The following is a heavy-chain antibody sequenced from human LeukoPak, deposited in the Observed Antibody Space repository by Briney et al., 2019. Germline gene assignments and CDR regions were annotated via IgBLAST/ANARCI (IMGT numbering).Heavy chain of an antibody. D-gene: IGHD2-2*01. CDR3: ARDGSDCSSTSCYPPNYYYYYMDV. Sequence: GRSLRLSCAASGFTFSKYAMHWVRQAPGKGLEWVAVILYDGSNKYYADSVKGRFTISRDNSKNTLYLQMNSLRAEDTAVYYCARDGSDCSSTSCYPPNYYYYYMDVWGKGTTVTVSS. CDR2: ILYDGSNK. J-gene: IGHJ6*03. V-gene: IGHV3-30-3*01. CDR1: GFTFSKYA.